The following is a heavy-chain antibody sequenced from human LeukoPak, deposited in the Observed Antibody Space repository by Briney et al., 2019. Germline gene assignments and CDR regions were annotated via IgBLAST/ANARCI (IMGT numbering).Heavy chain of an antibody. D-gene: IGHD2-15*01. J-gene: IGHJ3*02. CDR1: GGSISSGGYS. CDR3: ARANCSGGSCYPDAFDI. Sequence: SETLSLTCAVSGGSISSGGYSWSWIRQPPGKGLEWIGYIYHSGSTYYNPSLKSRVTISVDKSKNQFSLKLSSVTAADTAVYYCARANCSGGSCYPDAFDIWGQGTMVTVSS. CDR2: IYHSGST. V-gene: IGHV4-30-2*01.